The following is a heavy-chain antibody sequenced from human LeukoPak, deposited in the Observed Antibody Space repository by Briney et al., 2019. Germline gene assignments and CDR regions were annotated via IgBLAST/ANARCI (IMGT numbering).Heavy chain of an antibody. Sequence: PSETLSLTCTVSGGSINSYYWSWIRQPPGKGLEWIGYIYYSGSTNYNPSLKSRVTISVDTSKNQFSPNLSSVTAADTAVYYCARGYCSGGSCYRNYYYYMDVWGKGTTVTISS. D-gene: IGHD2-15*01. V-gene: IGHV4-59*01. J-gene: IGHJ6*03. CDR1: GGSINSYY. CDR3: ARGYCSGGSCYRNYYYYMDV. CDR2: IYYSGST.